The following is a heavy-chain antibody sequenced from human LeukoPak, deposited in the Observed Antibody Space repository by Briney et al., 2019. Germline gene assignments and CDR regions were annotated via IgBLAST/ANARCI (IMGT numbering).Heavy chain of an antibody. V-gene: IGHV3-23*01. CDR3: ARWSASTKHDAFDI. Sequence: GGSLRLSCVVSGFTFRSYAMGWVRQAPGKGLEWVSTLSTGGDRTYYADSVKGRFTISRDTSKNTLYLQMNSLRAEDTAVYYCARWSASTKHDAFDIWGQGTMVTVSS. J-gene: IGHJ3*02. D-gene: IGHD2-15*01. CDR2: LSTGGDRT. CDR1: GFTFRSYA.